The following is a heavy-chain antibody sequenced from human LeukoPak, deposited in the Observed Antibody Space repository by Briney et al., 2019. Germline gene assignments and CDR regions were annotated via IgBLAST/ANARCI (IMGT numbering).Heavy chain of an antibody. CDR3: ARDQPGAHFDY. CDR1: GGSISSGSYY. J-gene: IGHJ4*02. Sequence: SETLSLTCTVSGGSISSGSYYWGWIRQPPGKGLEWIGSIYYSGSTYYNPSLKSRVTISVDTSKNQFSLKLSSVTAADTAVYYCARDQPGAHFDYWGQGTLVTVSS. CDR2: IYYSGST. D-gene: IGHD7-27*01. V-gene: IGHV4-39*02.